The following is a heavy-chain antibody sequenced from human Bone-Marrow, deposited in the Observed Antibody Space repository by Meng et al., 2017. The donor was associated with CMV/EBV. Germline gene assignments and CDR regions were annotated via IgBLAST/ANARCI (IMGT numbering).Heavy chain of an antibody. CDR2: INSDGSST. V-gene: IGHV3-74*01. CDR3: ASGILPWNYYYGMDV. D-gene: IGHD1-14*01. J-gene: IGHJ6*02. CDR1: GFTFSSYS. Sequence: GESLKISCAASGFTFSSYSMNWVRQAPGKGLVWVSRINSDGSSTSYADSVKGRFTISRDNAKNTLYLQMNSLRAEDTAVYYCASGILPWNYYYGMDVWGQGPTVTVSS.